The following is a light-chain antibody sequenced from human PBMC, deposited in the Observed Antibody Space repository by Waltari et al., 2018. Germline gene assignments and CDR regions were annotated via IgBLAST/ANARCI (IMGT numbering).Light chain of an antibody. Sequence: SYELTQQPSVSVSQGLTACITCTCAKLGDKYACYYQQKPGQSPVLVIYQDSKRPSGIPERFSGSNAGNTATLTISGTQAMDEADYYCQAWDSSTVVFGGGTKLTVL. CDR1: KLGDKY. CDR2: QDS. CDR3: QAWDSSTVV. V-gene: IGLV3-1*01. J-gene: IGLJ2*01.